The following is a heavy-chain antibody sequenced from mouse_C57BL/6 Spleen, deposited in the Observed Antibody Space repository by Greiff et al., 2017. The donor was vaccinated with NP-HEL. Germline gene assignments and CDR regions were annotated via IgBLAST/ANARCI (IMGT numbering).Heavy chain of an antibody. J-gene: IGHJ4*01. CDR2: INPNNGGT. V-gene: IGHV1-18*01. Sequence: VQLKQSGPELVKPGASVKIPCKASGYTFTDYNMDWVKQSHGKSLEWIGDINPNNGGTIYNQKFKGKATLTVDQSSSTAYMELRSLTSEDTAVYYCVTLWGNYAMDYWGQGTSVTVSS. CDR3: VTLWGNYAMDY. CDR1: GYTFTDYN. D-gene: IGHD6-1*01.